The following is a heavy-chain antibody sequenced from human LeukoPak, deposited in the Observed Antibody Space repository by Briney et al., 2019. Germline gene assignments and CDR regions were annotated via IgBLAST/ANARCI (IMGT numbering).Heavy chain of an antibody. V-gene: IGHV3-43*02. D-gene: IGHD2-15*01. CDR1: GFTFDDYA. Sequence: GGPLRLSCAASGFTFDDYAMHWVRQAPGKGLEWVSLISGDGGSTYYADSVKGRFTISRDNSKNSLYLQMNSLRTEDTALYYCAKDHCSGGSCYYYYYGMDVWGQGTTVTVSS. CDR2: ISGDGGST. J-gene: IGHJ6*02. CDR3: AKDHCSGGSCYYYYYGMDV.